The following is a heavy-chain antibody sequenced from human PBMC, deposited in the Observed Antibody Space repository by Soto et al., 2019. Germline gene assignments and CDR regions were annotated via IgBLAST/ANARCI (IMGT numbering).Heavy chain of an antibody. J-gene: IGHJ4*02. D-gene: IGHD3-3*01. Sequence: ASVKVSCKASGYTFTSYGISWVRQAPGQGLEWMGWISAYNGNTNYAQKLQGRVTMTTDTSTSTAYMELRSLRSDDTAVYYCARDHPTSTYYDFWSGYQQPHFDYWGQGTLVTVS. V-gene: IGHV1-18*01. CDR3: ARDHPTSTYYDFWSGYQQPHFDY. CDR1: GYTFTSYG. CDR2: ISAYNGNT.